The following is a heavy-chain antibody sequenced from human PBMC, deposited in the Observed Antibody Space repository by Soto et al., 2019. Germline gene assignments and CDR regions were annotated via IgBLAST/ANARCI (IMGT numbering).Heavy chain of an antibody. V-gene: IGHV3-23*01. CDR3: ANDMASIAGSYRGVYFDY. J-gene: IGHJ4*02. D-gene: IGHD1-26*01. CDR2: GSGSGGST. CDR1: AISFSSYG. Sequence: PGGALRLSCAASAISFSSYGVTWFRQAPVKGLEWGSAGSGSGGSTYYADSVKGRFTISRDNSKNTLYLQMNSLRAEDTAVYYYANDMASIAGSYRGVYFDYWGQGTLVTVSS.